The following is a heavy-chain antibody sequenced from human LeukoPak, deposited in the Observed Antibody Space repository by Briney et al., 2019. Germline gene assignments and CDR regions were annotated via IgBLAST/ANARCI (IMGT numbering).Heavy chain of an antibody. V-gene: IGHV4-59*01. CDR2: IFYTGST. D-gene: IGHD5-12*01. CDR1: GGSISSYY. CDR3: ASISIVATAPAFDI. J-gene: IGHJ3*02. Sequence: SETLSLTCTVSGGSISSYYWSWIRQPPGKGLEWIGYIFYTGSTNSNPSLNSRVTISVDTSKNQFSLRLSSVTAADTAVYYCASISIVATAPAFDIWGQGTMVTVSS.